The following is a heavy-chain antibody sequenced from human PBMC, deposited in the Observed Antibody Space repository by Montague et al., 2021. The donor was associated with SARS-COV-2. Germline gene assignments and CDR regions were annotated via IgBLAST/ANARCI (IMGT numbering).Heavy chain of an antibody. Sequence: SETLSLTCTVSGASVASGNFYWSWIRQPPGKGLEWIGYMYYTGHTNYNPPLESRVTMPVDPSKNQFSLTLTSVTAADTAAYYCARSRANVPSRPGFDYWGQGALVTVSS. J-gene: IGHJ4*02. CDR3: ARSRANVPSRPGFDY. V-gene: IGHV4-61*01. D-gene: IGHD6-6*01. CDR1: GASVASGNFY. CDR2: MYYTGHT.